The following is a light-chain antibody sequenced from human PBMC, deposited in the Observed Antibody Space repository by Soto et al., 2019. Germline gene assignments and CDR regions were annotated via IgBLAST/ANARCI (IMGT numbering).Light chain of an antibody. Sequence: QSVLTQPPSVSAAPVQKVTISCFGSNSNIGRNYVSWYQQLPGTAPKLLIYGNNNRHSGITDRISGSKSGTSATLGITGLQPGDEADYYCATWDNTLSVEVFGGGTTLTVL. V-gene: IGLV1-51*01. CDR1: NSNIGRNY. CDR2: GNN. J-gene: IGLJ3*02. CDR3: ATWDNTLSVEV.